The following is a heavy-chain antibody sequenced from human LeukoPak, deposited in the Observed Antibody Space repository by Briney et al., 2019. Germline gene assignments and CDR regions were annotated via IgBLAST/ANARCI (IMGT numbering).Heavy chain of an antibody. Sequence: GGSLRLSCAASGFTFSGYGMHWVRQAPGKGLEWLSYIGSSDSTTHYADSVKGRFTISRDNAKNSLYLQMNSLRVEDTAVYYCARDGTPNYGSGWVYMDVWGEGTTVTISS. CDR2: IGSSDSTT. CDR1: GFTFSGYG. V-gene: IGHV3-48*04. CDR3: ARDGTPNYGSGWVYMDV. D-gene: IGHD6-19*01. J-gene: IGHJ6*03.